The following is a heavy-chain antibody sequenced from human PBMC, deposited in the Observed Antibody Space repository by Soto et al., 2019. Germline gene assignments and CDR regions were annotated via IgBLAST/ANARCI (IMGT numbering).Heavy chain of an antibody. Sequence: ETLSLTCTVSGDSIRGYSWSWIRQPAGQGLESLGRFFVTGRINYNPSLKSRVTMSLDTSTNQFSLRLTSVTAADTAVYFCARGLGRYFDLWGRGTLVTVSS. V-gene: IGHV4-4*07. D-gene: IGHD3-16*01. CDR2: FFVTGRI. CDR3: ARGLGRYFDL. CDR1: GDSIRGYS. J-gene: IGHJ2*01.